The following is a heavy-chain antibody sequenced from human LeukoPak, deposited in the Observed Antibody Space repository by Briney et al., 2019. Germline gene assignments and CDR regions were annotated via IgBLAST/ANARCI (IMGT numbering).Heavy chain of an antibody. D-gene: IGHD6-13*01. Sequence: GGSLRLSCSAYGFIFSPYAMHWVRQAPGKGLEYVSSISSEGKTTYYAASVKGRFTISRDNSKNTLYLQMSSLRPEDTAVYYCVKDRWVDHWGQGTLVTVPS. CDR3: VKDRWVDH. CDR2: ISSEGKTT. J-gene: IGHJ4*02. V-gene: IGHV3-64D*06. CDR1: GFIFSPYA.